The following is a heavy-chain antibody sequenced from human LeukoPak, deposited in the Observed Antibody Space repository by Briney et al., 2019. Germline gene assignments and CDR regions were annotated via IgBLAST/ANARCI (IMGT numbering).Heavy chain of an antibody. CDR1: GYSISSGYY. CDR3: AKNYYDTRKPWD. V-gene: IGHV4-38-2*02. Sequence: SETLSLTCTVSGYSISSGYYWGWIRQPPGKGLEWIGSIYHGGSTYYNPSLKSRVTMSVDTSKNQFSLKLSSVTAADTAVYFCAKNYYDTRKPWDWGQGTLVTVSS. D-gene: IGHD3-22*01. J-gene: IGHJ4*02. CDR2: IYHGGST.